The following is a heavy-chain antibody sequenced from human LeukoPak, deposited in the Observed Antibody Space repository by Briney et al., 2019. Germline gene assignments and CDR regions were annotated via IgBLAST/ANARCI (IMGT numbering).Heavy chain of an antibody. CDR2: INPSGGST. Sequence: ASVKVSCKASGYTFTSYYMHWVRQAPGQGLEWMGIINPSGGSTSYAQKFQGRVTITADKSTSTAYMELSSLRSEDTAVYYCARLDGGYSYGSYYYYYYMDVWGKGTTVTVSS. D-gene: IGHD5-18*01. CDR3: ARLDGGYSYGSYYYYYYMDV. CDR1: GYTFTSYY. V-gene: IGHV1-46*01. J-gene: IGHJ6*03.